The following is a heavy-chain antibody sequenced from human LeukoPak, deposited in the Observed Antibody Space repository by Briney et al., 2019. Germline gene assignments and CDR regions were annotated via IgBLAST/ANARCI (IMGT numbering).Heavy chain of an antibody. CDR1: GFTFSGSA. CDR3: TTYSPGDVFDI. CDR2: IRSKANSYAT. Sequence: PGGSLKLSCAASGFTFSGSAMHWVRQASGKGLEWVGRIRSKANSYATAYAASVKGRFTISRDDSKNTAYLQMNSLKTEDTAVYYCTTYSPGDVFDIWGQGTMVTVSS. D-gene: IGHD1-14*01. J-gene: IGHJ3*02. V-gene: IGHV3-73*01.